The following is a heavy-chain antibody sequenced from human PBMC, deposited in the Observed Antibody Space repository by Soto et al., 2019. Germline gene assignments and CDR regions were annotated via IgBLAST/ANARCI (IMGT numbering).Heavy chain of an antibody. CDR2: INPSGGST. V-gene: IGHV1-46*01. J-gene: IGHJ6*02. D-gene: IGHD3-10*01. Sequence: GDSMKLSCKASGYTFTSYYMHWVRKAPGQGLEWMGIINPSGGSTSYAQKFQGRVTMTRDTSTSTVYMELSSLRSEDTAVYYCARRLLRGALYRIDVWSQATTLTVSS. CDR3: ARRLLRGALYRIDV. CDR1: GYTFTSYY.